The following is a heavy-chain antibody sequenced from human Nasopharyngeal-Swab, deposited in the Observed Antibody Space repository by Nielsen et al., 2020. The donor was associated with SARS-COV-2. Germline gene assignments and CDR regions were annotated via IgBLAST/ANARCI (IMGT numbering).Heavy chain of an antibody. CDR2: MNPNSGNT. Sequence: WVRQAPGQGLEWMGWMNPNSGNTGYAQKFQGRVTMTRNTSISTAYMELSSLRSEDTAVYYCARTYSSSSPYYYGIDVWGQGTTVTVSS. V-gene: IGHV1-8*01. D-gene: IGHD6-6*01. J-gene: IGHJ6*02. CDR3: ARTYSSSSPYYYGIDV.